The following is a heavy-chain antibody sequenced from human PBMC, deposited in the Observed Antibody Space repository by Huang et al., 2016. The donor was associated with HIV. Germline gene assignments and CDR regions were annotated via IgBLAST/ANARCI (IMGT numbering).Heavy chain of an antibody. J-gene: IGHJ4*02. Sequence: EVQLVQSGPEVKKPGESLKISCRVYGYSFTNYWIGWVRQRPGKGLEWMAIIYPGDSDVAYNPSFRGQVTISADKSINTAHLQWDSLKTSDSAIYYCARRGFNTGSSPDSWGQGTLVTVSS. CDR3: ARRGFNTGSSPDS. CDR1: GYSFTNYW. CDR2: IYPGDSDV. V-gene: IGHV5-51*01. D-gene: IGHD1-26*01.